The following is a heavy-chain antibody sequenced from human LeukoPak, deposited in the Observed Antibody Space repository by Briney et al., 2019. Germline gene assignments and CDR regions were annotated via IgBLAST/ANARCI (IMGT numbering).Heavy chain of an antibody. CDR3: ARTYYYDSGSDNWFDP. J-gene: IGHJ5*02. CDR2: MNPKSGNT. V-gene: IGHV1-8*01. Sequence: ASVKVSCKASGYTFTSYDINWVRQATGQGLEWMGWMNPKSGNTGYAQKFQGRVTMTRDTSISTAYMELSSLRSDDTAVCYCARTYYYDSGSDNWFDPWGQGTLVTVSS. D-gene: IGHD3-10*01. CDR1: GYTFTSYD.